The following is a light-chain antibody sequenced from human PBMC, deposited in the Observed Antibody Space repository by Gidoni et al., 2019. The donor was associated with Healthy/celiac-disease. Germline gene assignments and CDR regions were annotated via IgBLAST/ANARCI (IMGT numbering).Light chain of an antibody. J-gene: IGKJ1*01. CDR1: LRVSSSY. CDR2: GAS. V-gene: IGKV3-20*01. Sequence: EMVLTPSPGTLSLSPGERATLSRSASLRVSSSYLAWYQQKPGQAPRLLIYGASSRATGIPDRFSGSGSGTDFTLTISRLEPEDFAVYYCHQYGSSLWTFGQGTKVEIK. CDR3: HQYGSSLWT.